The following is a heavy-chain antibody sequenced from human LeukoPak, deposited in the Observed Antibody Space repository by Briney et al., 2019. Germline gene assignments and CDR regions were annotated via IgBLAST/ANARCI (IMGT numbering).Heavy chain of an antibody. J-gene: IGHJ4*02. CDR2: IRYDGSNK. D-gene: IGHD2-2*01. V-gene: IGHV3-30*02. CDR3: AKQVRADGGAGDYFDY. CDR1: GFTFSGYG. Sequence: PGGSLRLSCAASGFTFSGYGMHWVRQAPGKGLEWVAFIRYDGSNKYYADSVKGRFTISRDNSKSTLYLQMNSLRAEDTAVYYCAKQVRADGGAGDYFDYWGQGTLVTVSS.